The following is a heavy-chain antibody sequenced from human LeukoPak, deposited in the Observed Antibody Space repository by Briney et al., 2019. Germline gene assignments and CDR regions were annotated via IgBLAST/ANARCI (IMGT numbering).Heavy chain of an antibody. CDR3: ARILDWNHGFYI. D-gene: IGHD1-1*01. Sequence: ASVKVSSKASGYTLTSHFTHRVRQAPGQGLEWMGIINPSGGSTSYAQKFQGRVTMTRDTSTSTVYMELSSLRSEDRPVYYCARILDWNHGFYIWGQGTMVTVSS. CDR2: INPSGGST. CDR1: GYTLTSHF. V-gene: IGHV1-46*01. J-gene: IGHJ3*02.